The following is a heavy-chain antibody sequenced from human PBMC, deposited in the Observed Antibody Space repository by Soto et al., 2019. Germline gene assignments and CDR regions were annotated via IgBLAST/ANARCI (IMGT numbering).Heavy chain of an antibody. V-gene: IGHV3-30-3*01. Sequence: GSLRLSCAASGFTFSSYAMHWVRQAPGKGLEWVAVISYDGSNKYYADSVKGRFTISRDNSKNTLYLQMNSLRAEDTAVYYCESAYRSSSYYYGMDVWGQGTTVTVSS. CDR3: ESAYRSSSYYYGMDV. J-gene: IGHJ6*02. CDR2: ISYDGSNK. D-gene: IGHD6-6*01. CDR1: GFTFSSYA.